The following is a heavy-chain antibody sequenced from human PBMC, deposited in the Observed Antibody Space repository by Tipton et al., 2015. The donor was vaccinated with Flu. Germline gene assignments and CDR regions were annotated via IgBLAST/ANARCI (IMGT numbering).Heavy chain of an antibody. V-gene: IGHV1-69*01. J-gene: IGHJ6*03. Sequence: QSGAEVKKPGSSVKVSCKASGGTFSSHDISWMRQAPGEGLEWMGGIIPMFGTTNSAQKFQGRVTITADESTSTVYMDLVSLRSEDTAVYYCARTTYSTGELDYDYYYMDVWGKGTTVTVSS. D-gene: IGHD3-10*01. CDR3: ARTTYSTGELDYDYYYMDV. CDR1: GGTFSSHD. CDR2: IIPMFGTT.